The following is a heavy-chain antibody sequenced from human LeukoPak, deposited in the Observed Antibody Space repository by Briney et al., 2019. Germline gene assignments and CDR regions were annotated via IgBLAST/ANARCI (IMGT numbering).Heavy chain of an antibody. Sequence: SVKVSCKASGGTFSSYAISWVRQAPGQGLEWMGGIIPIFGTANYAQKFQGRVTITADESTSTAYMELRSLRSDDTAVYYCAREGVGGGSWRIDYWGQGTLVTVSS. J-gene: IGHJ4*02. V-gene: IGHV1-69*13. CDR2: IIPIFGTA. CDR3: AREGVGGGSWRIDY. CDR1: GGTFSSYA. D-gene: IGHD2-15*01.